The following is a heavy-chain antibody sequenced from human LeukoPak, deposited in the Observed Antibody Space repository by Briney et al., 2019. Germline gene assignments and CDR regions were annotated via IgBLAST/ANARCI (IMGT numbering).Heavy chain of an antibody. CDR2: ISAYNGNT. D-gene: IGHD2-21*02. J-gene: IGHJ3*02. CDR1: GYTFTSYG. V-gene: IGHV1-18*01. Sequence: GASVKVSCKASGYTFTSYGISWVRQAPGQGLEWMGWISAYNGNTNYAQKLQGRVTMTTDTSTSTAYMELRSLRSDDTGVYYCAKASYCGGDCYSVHAFDIWGQGTVVIVSS. CDR3: AKASYCGGDCYSVHAFDI.